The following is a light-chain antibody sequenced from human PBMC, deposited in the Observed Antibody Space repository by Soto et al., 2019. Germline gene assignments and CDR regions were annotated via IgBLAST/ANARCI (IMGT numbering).Light chain of an antibody. CDR1: QSVSSN. V-gene: IGKV3-15*01. CDR3: QQYNNWPPAT. J-gene: IGKJ4*01. CDR2: GAS. Sequence: EIVLMQSPGTLSLSPGERATLSCRASQSVSSNLAWYQQKPGQAPRLLIYGASTRATGIPARFSGSGSGTEFTLTISSLQSEDFAVYYCQQYNNWPPATFGGGTKVDIK.